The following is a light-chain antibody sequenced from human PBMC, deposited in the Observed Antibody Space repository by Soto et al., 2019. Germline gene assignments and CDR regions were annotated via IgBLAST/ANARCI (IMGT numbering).Light chain of an antibody. Sequence: IVLTQSPGTLSLSPGERATLSCRASQSVSSSYLAWYQQKPGQAPRLLMYGASSRATGIPDRFSGSGSGKAFPLTISRLEPEDFAVYYWEQYGSSPQTFGQGTKVEIK. V-gene: IGKV3-20*01. CDR1: QSVSSSY. CDR2: GAS. CDR3: EQYGSSPQT. J-gene: IGKJ1*01.